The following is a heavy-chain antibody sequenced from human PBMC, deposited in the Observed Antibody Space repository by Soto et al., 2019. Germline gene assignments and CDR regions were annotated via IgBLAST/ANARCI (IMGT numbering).Heavy chain of an antibody. J-gene: IGHJ4*02. CDR2: MNPNSGNT. V-gene: IGHV1-8*01. D-gene: IGHD3-16*01. CDR1: GYTFTSYD. CDR3: ARVAYYDYIFDY. Sequence: ASVKVSCKASGYTFTSYDINWVRQATGQGLEWMGWMNPNSGNTGYAQKFQGRATMTRNTSISTAYMELSSLRSEDTAVYYCARVAYYDYIFDYWGQGTLVTVSS.